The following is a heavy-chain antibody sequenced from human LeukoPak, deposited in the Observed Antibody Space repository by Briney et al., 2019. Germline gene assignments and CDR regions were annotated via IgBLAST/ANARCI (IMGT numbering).Heavy chain of an antibody. CDR3: ARGGWMATITTSKSGAPVLHNWFDP. V-gene: IGHV1-18*01. CDR1: GYTFTSYG. Sequence: GASVKVSCKASGYTFTSYGISWVRQAPGQGLEWMGWISAYNGNTNYAQKLQGRVTMTTDTSTSTAYMELRSLRSDDTAVYYCARGGWMATITTSKSGAPVLHNWFDPWGQGTLVTVSS. J-gene: IGHJ5*02. CDR2: ISAYNGNT. D-gene: IGHD5-24*01.